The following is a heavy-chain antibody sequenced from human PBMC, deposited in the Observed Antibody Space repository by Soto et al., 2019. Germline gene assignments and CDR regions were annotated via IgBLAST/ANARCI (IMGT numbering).Heavy chain of an antibody. Sequence: PGGSLRLSCSASGFTFSSYAMHWVRQAPGKGLEYVSAISSNGGSTYYADSVKGRFTISRDNSKNTLYLQMSSLRAEDTAVYYCVKDLSPMIYGGNSVLKNAWGQGTLVTVSS. CDR1: GFTFSSYA. CDR2: ISSNGGST. J-gene: IGHJ5*02. D-gene: IGHD4-17*01. V-gene: IGHV3-64D*08. CDR3: VKDLSPMIYGGNSVLKNA.